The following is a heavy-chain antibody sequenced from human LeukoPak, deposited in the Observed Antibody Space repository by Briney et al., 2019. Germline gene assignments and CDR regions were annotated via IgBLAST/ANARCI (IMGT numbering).Heavy chain of an antibody. V-gene: IGHV3-21*04. CDR3: AKDKTTVTTRGVFDY. D-gene: IGHD4-17*01. Sequence: GGSLRLSCAASGFTFSSYSMNWVRQAPGKGLEWVSSVSSSSSYIYYADSVKGRFTISRDNAKNSLYLQMNSLRAEDTALYYCAKDKTTVTTRGVFDYWGQGTLVTVSS. CDR2: VSSSSSYI. J-gene: IGHJ4*02. CDR1: GFTFSSYS.